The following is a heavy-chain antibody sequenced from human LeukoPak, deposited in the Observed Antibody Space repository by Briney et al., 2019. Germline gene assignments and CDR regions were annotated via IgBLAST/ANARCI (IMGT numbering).Heavy chain of an antibody. J-gene: IGHJ4*02. CDR3: ARGYCSGGSCYSRVFDY. CDR2: IYYSGST. D-gene: IGHD2-15*01. Sequence: SETLSLTCTVSGGSISSYYWSWIRQPPGKGLEWIGYIYYSGSTNYNPSLKSRVTISVDTSKNQFSLKLSSVTAADTAVYYCARGYCSGGSCYSRVFDYWGQGTLVTVSS. CDR1: GGSISSYY. V-gene: IGHV4-59*01.